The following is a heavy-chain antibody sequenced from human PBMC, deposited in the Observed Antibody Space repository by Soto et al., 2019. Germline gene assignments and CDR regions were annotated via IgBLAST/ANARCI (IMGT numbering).Heavy chain of an antibody. CDR2: VYYSGTT. Sequence: SETLSLTCSVSGGSVSDKTYYWSWIRQPPGKRLEWIGYVYYSGTTNYNPSLKSRVTISVDLSKNQFSLRLSSVTTADTALYYCARTTAVPNSLRSRYFFGYWGQGTLVAVSS. D-gene: IGHD4-17*01. J-gene: IGHJ4*02. CDR1: GGSVSDKTYY. V-gene: IGHV4-61*01. CDR3: ARTTAVPNSLRSRYFFGY.